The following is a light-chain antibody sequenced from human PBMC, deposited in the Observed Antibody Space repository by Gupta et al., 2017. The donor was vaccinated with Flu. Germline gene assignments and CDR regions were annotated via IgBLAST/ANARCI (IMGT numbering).Light chain of an antibody. J-gene: IGKJ2*01. V-gene: IGKV4-1*01. CDR2: SAS. Sequence: NGRASQSILYSSDINNYLAWYQQKPGKPPKLLIYSASTLPSGVPYRFSGSGSGTDFSLTISSLQAEDVAVYYCQQYDSTPYTFGPGTKLDVK. CDR3: QQYDSTPYT. CDR1: QSILYSSDINNY.